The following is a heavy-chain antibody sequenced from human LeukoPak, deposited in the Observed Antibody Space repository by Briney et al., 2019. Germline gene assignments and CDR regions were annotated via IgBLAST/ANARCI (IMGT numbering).Heavy chain of an antibody. D-gene: IGHD6-6*01. V-gene: IGHV3-23*01. J-gene: IGHJ4*02. CDR2: TSDDGRST. CDR1: GFTFSSYG. CDR3: AKRVPYSSSSVYFDY. Sequence: GGSLRLSCAASGFTFSSYGMSWVCQAPGKGLEWVSATSDDGRSTYYADSVKGRFTISRDNSKNTLYLQMNSLRAEDTAVYYCAKRVPYSSSSVYFDYWGQGTLVTVSS.